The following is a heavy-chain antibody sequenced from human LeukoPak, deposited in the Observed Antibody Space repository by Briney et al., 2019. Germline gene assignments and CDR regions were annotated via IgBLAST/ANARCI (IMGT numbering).Heavy chain of an antibody. CDR3: ARKHLESSSWYLPFDY. J-gene: IGHJ4*02. CDR1: GFTFSSYA. Sequence: GGSLRLSCAASGFTFSSYAMNWVRQAPGKGLEWVSLISGDGGSTYYADSVKGRFTISRDNSKNSLYLQMNSLRTEDTALYYCARKHLESSSWYLPFDYWGQGTLVTVSS. V-gene: IGHV3-43*02. D-gene: IGHD6-13*01. CDR2: ISGDGGST.